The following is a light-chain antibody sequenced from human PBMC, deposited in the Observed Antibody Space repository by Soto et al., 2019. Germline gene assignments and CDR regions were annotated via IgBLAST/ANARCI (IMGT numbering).Light chain of an antibody. Sequence: EVVLTQSPATLSLSPGEGATLSCRARQRVSSYLNWYQQKPGQAPRLLIYGVSNRATGIPARFSGSGSGTDFTLTISNLEAEDFAVYYCQQGSNWPFTFGQGTRLEI. CDR1: QRVSSY. V-gene: IGKV3-11*01. CDR2: GVS. J-gene: IGKJ5*01. CDR3: QQGSNWPFT.